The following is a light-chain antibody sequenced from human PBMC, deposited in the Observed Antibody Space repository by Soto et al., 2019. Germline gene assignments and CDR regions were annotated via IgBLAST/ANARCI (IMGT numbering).Light chain of an antibody. CDR2: LGS. Sequence: DIVMTQSPLSLPVTPGEPASISCMSIHSLLHSNGNNYLEWYLQKPGQSPQLLIYLGSSRASGVPDRFSGSGSGTYFTLKISRVEAEDVGLYYCMQALQTPNTFGQGTRLEIK. V-gene: IGKV2-28*01. J-gene: IGKJ5*01. CDR3: MQALQTPNT. CDR1: HSLLHSNGNNY.